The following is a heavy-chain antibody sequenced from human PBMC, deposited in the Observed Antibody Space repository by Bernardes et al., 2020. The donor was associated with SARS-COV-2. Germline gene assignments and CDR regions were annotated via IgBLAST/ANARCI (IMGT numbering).Heavy chain of an antibody. V-gene: IGHV3-7*05. CDR1: GFTFSSYW. D-gene: IGHD3-16*02. CDR2: IKQDGSEK. CDR3: ARDFPFRYGYYYYYYMDV. Sequence: GGSLRLSCAASGFTFSSYWMSWVRQAPGKGLEWVANIKQDGSEKYYVDSVKGRFTISRDNAKNSLYLQMNSLRAEDTAVYYCARDFPFRYGYYYYYYMDVWGKGTTVTVSS. J-gene: IGHJ6*03.